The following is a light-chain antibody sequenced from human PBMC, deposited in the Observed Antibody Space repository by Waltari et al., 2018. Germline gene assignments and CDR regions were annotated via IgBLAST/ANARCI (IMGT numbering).Light chain of an antibody. J-gene: IGKJ1*01. V-gene: IGKV1-5*03. CDR1: ENALRY. CDR3: QQYNEYPWT. Sequence: DIQMTQSPSPLPASLGDTVTITCRSSENALRYLAWYQQRPGKAPKLLIYRAANLEIGVSSRFSGRGSGTDFTLTINNLQPDDFATYYCQQYNEYPWTFGQGTKVEIK. CDR2: RAA.